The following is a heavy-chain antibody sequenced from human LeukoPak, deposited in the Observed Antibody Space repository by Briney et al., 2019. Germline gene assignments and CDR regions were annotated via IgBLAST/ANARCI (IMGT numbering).Heavy chain of an antibody. Sequence: ASVKVSCKASGYTFTGKFMHWVRQAPGQGLEWMGWISTYNGNTNYAQKLQGRVTMTTDTSTSTAYMELRSLRSDDTAMYYCARDRMDTGTYFDYWGQGTLVTVSS. CDR2: ISTYNGNT. D-gene: IGHD5-18*01. CDR3: ARDRMDTGTYFDY. J-gene: IGHJ4*02. V-gene: IGHV1-18*01. CDR1: GYTFTGKF.